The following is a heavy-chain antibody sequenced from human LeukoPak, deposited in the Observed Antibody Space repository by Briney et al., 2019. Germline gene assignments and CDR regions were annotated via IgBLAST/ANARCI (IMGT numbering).Heavy chain of an antibody. D-gene: IGHD5-18*01. CDR2: IYYSGST. J-gene: IGHJ4*02. V-gene: IGHV4-39*07. CDR1: GGSFNTYY. Sequence: PSETLSLTCAVYGGSFNTYYWGWIRQPPGKGLEWIGSIYYSGSTYYNPSLKSRVTISVDTSKNQFSLKLSSVTAADTAVYYCARDYQGGYGDKTVDYWGQGTLVTVSS. CDR3: ARDYQGGYGDKTVDY.